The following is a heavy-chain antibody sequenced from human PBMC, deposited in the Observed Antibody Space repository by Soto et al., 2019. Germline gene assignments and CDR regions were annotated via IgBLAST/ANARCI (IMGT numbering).Heavy chain of an antibody. V-gene: IGHV1-18*01. CDR3: ARYGRAAYSYYGMDV. Sequence: GASVKVSCKASGYTFTSYGISWVRQAPGQGLEWMGWISAYNGNTNYAQKLQGRVTMTTDTSTSTAYMELRSLRSDDTAVYYCARYGRAAYSYYGMDVWGQGTTVTVSS. J-gene: IGHJ6*02. D-gene: IGHD6-13*01. CDR2: ISAYNGNT. CDR1: GYTFTSYG.